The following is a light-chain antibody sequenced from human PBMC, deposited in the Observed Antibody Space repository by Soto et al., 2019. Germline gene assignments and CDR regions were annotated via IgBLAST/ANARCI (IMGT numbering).Light chain of an antibody. CDR1: QSVRSSY. V-gene: IGKV3D-20*01. CDR2: GAS. J-gene: IGKJ3*01. CDR3: QRYGSSQFT. Sequence: EIVLTQSPATLSLSPGERATLSCGASQSVRSSYVAWFQQKPGLAPRLLIYGASSRATGIPDRFSGSGSGTDFTLTINRLEPEDFAVYYCQRYGSSQFTFGPGTKVDIK.